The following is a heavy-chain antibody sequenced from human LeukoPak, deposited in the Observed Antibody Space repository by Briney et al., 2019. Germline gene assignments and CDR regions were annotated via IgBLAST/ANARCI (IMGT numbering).Heavy chain of an antibody. CDR3: AREQGATSGGSRPIDY. CDR2: IYYSGST. CDR1: GGSISSYY. J-gene: IGHJ4*02. Sequence: SETLSLTCTVSGGSISSYYWSWIRQPPGKGLEWIGYIYYSGSTNYNPSLKSRVTISVDKSKNQFSLKLSSVTAADTAVYYCAREQGATSGGSRPIDYWGQGTLVTVSS. V-gene: IGHV4-59*12. D-gene: IGHD2-15*01.